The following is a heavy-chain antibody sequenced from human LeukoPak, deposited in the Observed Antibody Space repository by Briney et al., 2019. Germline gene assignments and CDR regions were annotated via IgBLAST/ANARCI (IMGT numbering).Heavy chain of an antibody. CDR1: GYSFTAYV. D-gene: IGHD3-9*01. Sequence: HGASVKVSCKASGYSFTAYVISWVRQAPGQGLEWMGWISTYNPSTNYAQKFQGRVTMTTDTSTSTVYMELRSLRSDDTAVYYCARSPARGYDILTNYNDYWGQGTLVTVSS. CDR3: ARSPARGYDILTNYNDY. CDR2: ISTYNPST. V-gene: IGHV1-18*01. J-gene: IGHJ4*02.